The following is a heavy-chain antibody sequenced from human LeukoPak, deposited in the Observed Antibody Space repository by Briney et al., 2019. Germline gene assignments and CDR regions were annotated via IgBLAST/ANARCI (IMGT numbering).Heavy chain of an antibody. V-gene: IGHV4-59*13. J-gene: IGHJ4*02. CDR2: FHHSGNP. Sequence: PSETLPLTCTVSGGSIRSYYWNWIRQPPGKGLEWIGSFHHSGNPHYNPSLKSRVTISVDTSNNQFSLRLSSVTAADTAVYYCARSGSTTWHNFDYWGQGTLVTVSS. D-gene: IGHD6-13*01. CDR3: ARSGSTTWHNFDY. CDR1: GGSIRSYY.